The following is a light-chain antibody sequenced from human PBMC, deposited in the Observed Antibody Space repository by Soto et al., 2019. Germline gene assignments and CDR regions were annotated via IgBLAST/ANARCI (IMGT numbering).Light chain of an antibody. CDR2: DVS. CDR3: SSYTSSSTLSTYV. J-gene: IGLJ1*01. V-gene: IGLV2-14*03. Sequence: QSVLTQPASVSRSPGQSITISCTGTSSDVGGYNYVSWYQHHPGKAPKLMIYDVSNRPSGVSNRFSGSKSGNTASLIISGLQAEDEADYYCSSYTSSSTLSTYVFGTGTKVTVL. CDR1: SSDVGGYNY.